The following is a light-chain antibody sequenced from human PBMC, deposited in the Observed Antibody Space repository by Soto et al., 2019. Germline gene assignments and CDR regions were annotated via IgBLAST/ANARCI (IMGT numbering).Light chain of an antibody. CDR2: GNN. CDR1: SSNIGAGYD. V-gene: IGLV1-40*01. Sequence: QSVLTQPPSVPGAPGQRVTISCTGSSSNIGAGYDVHWYQQLPGTAPKLLIFGNNNRPSGVPDRFSGSKSGTSASLAITGLQAEDEADYYCQSYDSSLSGWVFGGGTNLTVL. J-gene: IGLJ3*02. CDR3: QSYDSSLSGWV.